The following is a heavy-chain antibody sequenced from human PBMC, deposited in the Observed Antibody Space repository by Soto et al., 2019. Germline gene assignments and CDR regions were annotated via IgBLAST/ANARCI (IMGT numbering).Heavy chain of an antibody. CDR3: ARRAFCGVGCYSVYFDS. J-gene: IGHJ4*02. D-gene: IGHD2-21*02. CDR1: GDSISTSDHY. V-gene: IGHV4-30-4*01. CDR2: IHSSGAT. Sequence: QVQLQESGPERVKPSQTLSLSCSVSGDSISTSDHYWTWIRQAPEKGLEWIGYIHSSGATSYNPSLGGRIGMSVDRSNNQISMNLRSVTAADTALYYCARRAFCGVGCYSVYFDSWGPGTLVSVSA.